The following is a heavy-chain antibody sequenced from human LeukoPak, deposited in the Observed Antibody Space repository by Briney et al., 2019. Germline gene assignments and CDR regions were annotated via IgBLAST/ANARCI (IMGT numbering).Heavy chain of an antibody. J-gene: IGHJ4*02. D-gene: IGHD3-10*01. CDR3: ARMPVGGLGESY. CDR2: ISSNGGST. V-gene: IGHV3-64*01. Sequence: PGGSLRLSCAASGFTFRSYAMHWVRQAPGKGLEYVSAISSNGGSTYYANSVKGRFTISRDNSKNTLYLQMGSLRAEDMAVYYCARMPVGGLGESYWGQGTLVTVSS. CDR1: GFTFRSYA.